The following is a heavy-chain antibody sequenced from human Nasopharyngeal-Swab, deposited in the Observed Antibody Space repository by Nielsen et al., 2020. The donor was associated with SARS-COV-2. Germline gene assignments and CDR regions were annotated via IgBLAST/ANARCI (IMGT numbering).Heavy chain of an antibody. CDR1: GYTFTSYA. J-gene: IGHJ6*03. CDR2: INAGNGNT. V-gene: IGHV1-3*01. CDR3: ARDRAYSNYDTYMDV. D-gene: IGHD4-11*01. Sequence: ASVKVSCKASGYTFTSYAMHWVRQAPGQRLEWMGWINAGNGNTKYSQKFQGRVTITRDTSASTAYMELSSLRSEDTAVYYCARDRAYSNYDTYMDVWGKGTTVTVSS.